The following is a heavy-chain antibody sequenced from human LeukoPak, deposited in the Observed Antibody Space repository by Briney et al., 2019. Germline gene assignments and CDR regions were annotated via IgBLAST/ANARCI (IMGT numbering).Heavy chain of an antibody. Sequence: GGSLRLSCAASGFTFDDYAMHWVRQAPGKGLEWVSGISWNSGSIGYADSVKGRFTISRDNAKNSLYLQMNSLRAEDTALYYCAKDYGGNSGVINYYYYMDVWGKGTTVTVSS. V-gene: IGHV3-9*01. CDR2: ISWNSGSI. D-gene: IGHD4-23*01. CDR1: GFTFDDYA. J-gene: IGHJ6*03. CDR3: AKDYGGNSGVINYYYYMDV.